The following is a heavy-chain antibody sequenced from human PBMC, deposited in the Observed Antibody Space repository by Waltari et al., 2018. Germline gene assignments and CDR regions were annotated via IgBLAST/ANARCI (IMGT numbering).Heavy chain of an antibody. D-gene: IGHD6-19*01. Sequence: EVQLLESGGGLVQPGGSLRLSCAASGFTFSSFAMSWFRQAPGKGLEWVSTISGSGGSTYYADSVKGRFTISRDNSKNTLYLQMNSLRAEDTAVYYCAKAKAVAGSDYWGQGTLVTVSS. CDR1: GFTFSSFA. V-gene: IGHV3-23*01. CDR2: ISGSGGST. CDR3: AKAKAVAGSDY. J-gene: IGHJ4*02.